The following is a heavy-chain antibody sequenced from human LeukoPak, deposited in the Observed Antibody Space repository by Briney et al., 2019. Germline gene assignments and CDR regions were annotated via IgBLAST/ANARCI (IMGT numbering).Heavy chain of an antibody. Sequence: ASVKVSCKASGYTFTSYGISWVRQAPGQGLEWMGWISAYNGNTNYAQKLQGRATMTTDTSTSTAYMELRSLRSDDTAVYYCAREEGIVVVPAANPALVGFDPWGQGTLVTVSS. CDR3: AREEGIVVVPAANPALVGFDP. D-gene: IGHD2-2*01. V-gene: IGHV1-18*01. CDR2: ISAYNGNT. J-gene: IGHJ5*02. CDR1: GYTFTSYG.